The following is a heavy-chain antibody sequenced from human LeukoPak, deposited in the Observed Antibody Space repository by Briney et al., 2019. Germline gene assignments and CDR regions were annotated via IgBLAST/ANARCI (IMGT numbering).Heavy chain of an antibody. CDR2: IYYSGST. D-gene: IGHD1-1*01. CDR3: ARARRPDYFDY. Sequence: SETLSLTCTVSGGSISSGGYYWSWIRQHPGKGLEWIGDIYYSGSTYYNPSLKSRVTISVDTSKNQFSLKLSSVTAADTAVYYCARARRPDYFDYWGQGTLVTVSS. V-gene: IGHV4-31*03. CDR1: GGSISSGGYY. J-gene: IGHJ4*02.